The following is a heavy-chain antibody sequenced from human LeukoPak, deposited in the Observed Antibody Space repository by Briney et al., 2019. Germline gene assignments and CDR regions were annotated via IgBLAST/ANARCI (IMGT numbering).Heavy chain of an antibody. CDR3: ARGGALDI. CDR2: ISNGGNT. J-gene: IGHJ3*02. D-gene: IGHD4/OR15-4a*01. Sequence: PGGSLRLSCAASGFTVSDNYMTWVRQAPGKGLEWVSLISNGGNTYYEDSVKGRFAISRDISQNMLYLQMNSLRAEGTAVYYCARGGALDIWGQGTMVIVS. V-gene: IGHV3-53*01. CDR1: GFTVSDNY.